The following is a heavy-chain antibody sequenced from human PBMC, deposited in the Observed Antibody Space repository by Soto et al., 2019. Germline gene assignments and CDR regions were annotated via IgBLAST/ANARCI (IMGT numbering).Heavy chain of an antibody. D-gene: IGHD6-6*01. CDR2: IIPIFGTA. CDR3: ARDLRAARVSAWLAP. J-gene: IGHJ5*02. Sequence: SVKVSCKASGGTFSSYAISWVRQAPGQGLEWMGGIIPIFGTANYAQKFQGRVTITADESTSTAYMELSSLRSEDTAVYYCARDLRAARVSAWLAPWGQGTLVTVSS. CDR1: GGTFSSYA. V-gene: IGHV1-69*13.